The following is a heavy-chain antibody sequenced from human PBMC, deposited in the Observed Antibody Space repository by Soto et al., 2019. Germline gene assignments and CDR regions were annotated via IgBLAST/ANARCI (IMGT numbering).Heavy chain of an antibody. CDR3: ARVSIATPGRGIDH. CDR2: IHSNGIET. D-gene: IGHD6-13*01. J-gene: IGHJ5*02. Sequence: EVQLVESGGGLVQPGGSLRLSCAASGFTFSGFWMQWVRQAPGKGLVWVSRIHSNGIETTYADSVQGRFTISRDNAKNTLYLQMNSLRAEDTAVYYCARVSIATPGRGIDHWGQGTLVTVSS. CDR1: GFTFSGFW. V-gene: IGHV3-74*01.